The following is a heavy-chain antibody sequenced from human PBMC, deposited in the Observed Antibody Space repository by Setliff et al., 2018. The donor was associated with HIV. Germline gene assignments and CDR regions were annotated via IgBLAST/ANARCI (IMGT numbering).Heavy chain of an antibody. D-gene: IGHD3-16*01. CDR2: IYYSGST. V-gene: IGHV4-39*01. J-gene: IGHJ4*02. CDR3: ARAKPSYYDYVWGTTVSLDY. Sequence: SETLSLTCTVSGGSISSSSYYWGWIRQPPGKGLEWIGSIYYSGSTYYNPSLKSRVTISVDTAKNQFSLKLSSVTAADTAVYYCARAKPSYYDYVWGTTVSLDYWGQGTLVTVSS. CDR1: GGSISSSSYY.